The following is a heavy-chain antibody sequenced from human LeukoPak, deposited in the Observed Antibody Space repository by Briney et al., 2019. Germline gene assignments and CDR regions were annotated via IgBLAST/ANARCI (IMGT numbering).Heavy chain of an antibody. Sequence: GGSLRLSCAASGFTFSSYAMNWVRQAPVKGLEWVSTISGSGRNTYYADSVKGRFTISRDNSKNTLYLQMNSLRAEDTALYYCATNYYDSSGYFPDFDYWGQGALVSVSS. CDR3: ATNYYDSSGYFPDFDY. J-gene: IGHJ4*02. CDR2: ISGSGRNT. CDR1: GFTFSSYA. D-gene: IGHD3-22*01. V-gene: IGHV3-23*01.